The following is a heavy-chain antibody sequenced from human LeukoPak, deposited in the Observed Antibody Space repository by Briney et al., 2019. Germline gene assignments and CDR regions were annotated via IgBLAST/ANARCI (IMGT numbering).Heavy chain of an antibody. Sequence: GGSLRLSCAVSGITLSNYAMSWVRQAPGKGLEWVSSISSSSSYIYYADSVKGRFTISRDNAKNSLYLQMNSLRAEDTAVYYCARDSSSWLDFDYWGQGTLVTVSS. CDR3: ARDSSSWLDFDY. CDR2: ISSSSSYI. J-gene: IGHJ4*02. CDR1: GITLSNYA. D-gene: IGHD6-13*01. V-gene: IGHV3-21*01.